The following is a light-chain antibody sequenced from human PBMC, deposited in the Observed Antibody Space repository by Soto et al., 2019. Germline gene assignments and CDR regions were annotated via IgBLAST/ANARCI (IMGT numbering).Light chain of an antibody. CDR2: GAS. CDR3: QQYGSSPQT. V-gene: IGKV3-20*01. Sequence: EIVLTQSPGTLSLSPGERATLSCRASQSVSSNYLAWYQKKPGQAPRLLIYGASSRATGIPDRFSGSGSGTDFTLTISRLETEDFALYYCQQYGSSPQTFGQGTKLDIK. J-gene: IGKJ1*01. CDR1: QSVSSNY.